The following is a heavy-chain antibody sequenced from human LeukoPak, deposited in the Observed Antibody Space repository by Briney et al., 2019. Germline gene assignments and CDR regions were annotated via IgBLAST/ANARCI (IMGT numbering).Heavy chain of an antibody. V-gene: IGHV3-23*01. CDR3: AKYTAYSTGWPSY. Sequence: GGSLRLSCAASGFTFNTYAMSWVRPAPGKGLEWVSTISGSGGSTYYADSVKGRFTISRDNSKNTLYLQMNSLRAEDTAVYYCAKYTAYSTGWPSYWGQGTLVTVS. D-gene: IGHD6-19*01. J-gene: IGHJ4*02. CDR2: ISGSGGST. CDR1: GFTFNTYA.